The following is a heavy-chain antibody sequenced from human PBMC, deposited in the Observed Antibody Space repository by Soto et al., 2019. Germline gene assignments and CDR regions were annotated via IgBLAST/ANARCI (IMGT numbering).Heavy chain of an antibody. CDR1: GYPFTGYY. CDR2: INPNSGGA. Sequence: GSVKVYFKASGYPFTGYYMHLVRQAPGQGLEWMGWINPNSGGANYAQKFQGRVTMTRDTSISTDYMELSRLRSDDTAVYYCAKNLLVTITDAFDIWGQGTMVTVSS. J-gene: IGHJ3*02. V-gene: IGHV1-2*02. D-gene: IGHD3-10*01. CDR3: AKNLLVTITDAFDI.